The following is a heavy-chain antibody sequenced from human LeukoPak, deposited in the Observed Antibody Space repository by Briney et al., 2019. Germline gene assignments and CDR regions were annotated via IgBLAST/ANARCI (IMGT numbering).Heavy chain of an antibody. CDR2: ISGSGGST. Sequence: GGSLRLSCAASGFTFSSYAMSWVRQAPGKGLEWVSAISGSGGSTYYADSVKGRFTISRDNPKNTLYLQMNSLRAEDTAVYYCAKAFYYDILTGCFDYWGQGTLVTVSS. D-gene: IGHD3-9*01. CDR3: AKAFYYDILTGCFDY. V-gene: IGHV3-23*01. J-gene: IGHJ4*02. CDR1: GFTFSSYA.